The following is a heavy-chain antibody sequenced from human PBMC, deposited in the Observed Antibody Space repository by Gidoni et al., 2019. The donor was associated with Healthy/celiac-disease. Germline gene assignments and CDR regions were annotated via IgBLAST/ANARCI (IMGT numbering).Heavy chain of an antibody. D-gene: IGHD6-25*01. V-gene: IGHV3-33*01. CDR3: ARGIAA. CDR2: IWYDGSNK. CDR1: GFTFSGYG. J-gene: IGHJ4*02. Sequence: QVQLVESGGGVVQPGRSLRLSCAASGFTFSGYGMPWVRQAPGKGREWVAVIWYDGSNKYYADSVKRRFTISRDNSKNTLYLQMNSLRAEDTAVYYCARGIAAWGQGTLVTVSS.